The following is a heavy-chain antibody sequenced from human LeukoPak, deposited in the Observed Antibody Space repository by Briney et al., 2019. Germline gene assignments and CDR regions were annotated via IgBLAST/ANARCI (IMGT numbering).Heavy chain of an antibody. D-gene: IGHD2-15*01. V-gene: IGHV4-39*01. CDR2: IYFSGST. CDR1: GFTFSGYW. J-gene: IGHJ5*02. Sequence: GSLRLSCAASGFTFSGYWMSWVRLAPGKGLEWIGNIYFSGSTYYNPSLKSRVTISVDTSKNQFSLKLSSVTAADTAMYYCARRGYCSGGSCYPDWFDPWGQGTLVTVSS. CDR3: ARRGYCSGGSCYPDWFDP.